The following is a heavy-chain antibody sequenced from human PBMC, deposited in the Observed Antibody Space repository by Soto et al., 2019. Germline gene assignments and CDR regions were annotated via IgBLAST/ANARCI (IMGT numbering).Heavy chain of an antibody. J-gene: IGHJ4*02. CDR3: ARGSQWLDY. Sequence: TLSLTCTVSGGSISSGGYYWSWIRQHPGKGLEWIGEINQSGTTIYNPSLKSRVTISVDTSKNQFSLKLSSVTAADTAVYYCARGSQWLDYWGQGTLVTVSS. CDR1: GGSISSGGYY. D-gene: IGHD6-19*01. V-gene: IGHV4-31*03. CDR2: INQSGTT.